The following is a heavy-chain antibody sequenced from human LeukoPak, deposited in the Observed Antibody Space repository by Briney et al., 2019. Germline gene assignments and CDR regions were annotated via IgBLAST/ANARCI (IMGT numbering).Heavy chain of an antibody. Sequence: GGSLRLSCAASGFTFSSYSMNWVRQAPGKGLEWVSGITWNGGSTAYADSVKGRFTISRDNAKNSLYLQMNSLRAEDAALYYCARGPLWATMIVNWYFDLWGRGTLVTVSS. D-gene: IGHD3-22*01. J-gene: IGHJ2*01. CDR3: ARGPLWATMIVNWYFDL. V-gene: IGHV3-20*04. CDR1: GFTFSSYS. CDR2: ITWNGGST.